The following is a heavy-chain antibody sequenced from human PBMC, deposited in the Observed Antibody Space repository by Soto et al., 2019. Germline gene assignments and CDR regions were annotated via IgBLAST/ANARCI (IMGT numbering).Heavy chain of an antibody. CDR1: GYSFTSYW. Sequence: GESLKISCKGSGYSFTSYWIGWVRQMPGKGLEWMGIIYPGDSDTRYSPSLQGQVTISADKSISTAYLQWSSLKASDTAMYYCARLGNINYYDSSGYPAASFDYWGQGTLVTVSS. D-gene: IGHD3-22*01. CDR2: IYPGDSDT. V-gene: IGHV5-51*01. CDR3: ARLGNINYYDSSGYPAASFDY. J-gene: IGHJ4*02.